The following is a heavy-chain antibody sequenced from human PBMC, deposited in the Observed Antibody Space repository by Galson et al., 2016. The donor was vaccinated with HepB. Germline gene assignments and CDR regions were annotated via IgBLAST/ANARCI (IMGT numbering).Heavy chain of an antibody. CDR1: GGTFSNYG. CDR2: IIPVFPPA. CDR3: AREKRGYGDYDFTGAFDI. Sequence: SVKVSCKASGGTFSNYGISWVRQAPGQGLEWMGGIIPVFPPANYAQRFQGRVTIIADKSTSTAHMELSNLRSDDTAVYFCAREKRGYGDYDFTGAFDIWGQGTMVTVSS. V-gene: IGHV1-69*06. J-gene: IGHJ3*02. D-gene: IGHD4-17*01.